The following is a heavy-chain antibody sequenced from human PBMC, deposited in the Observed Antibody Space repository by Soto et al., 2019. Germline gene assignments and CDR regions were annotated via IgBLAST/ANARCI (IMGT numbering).Heavy chain of an antibody. J-gene: IGHJ4*02. CDR2: ITSSGTTV. CDR3: ARGSSNWAYYFDF. V-gene: IGHV3-48*02. CDR1: GFTFSSYS. D-gene: IGHD6-13*01. Sequence: EVHLVESGGGLVQPGGSLRLSCAASGFTFSSYSLNWVRQAPGKGLEWVSYITSSGTTVYYADSVRGRFPISRDNAKTSLYLQMNSLRDDDTAVYYCARGSSNWAYYFDFWGQGTLVTVSS.